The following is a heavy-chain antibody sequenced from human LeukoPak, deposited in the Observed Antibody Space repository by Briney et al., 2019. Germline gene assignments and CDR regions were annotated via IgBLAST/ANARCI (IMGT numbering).Heavy chain of an antibody. Sequence: ASVKVSCKASGYTFTSYDINWVRQATGQGLEWMGWMSPNSGNTGYAQKFQGRVTMTRNTSISTAYMELSSLRSEDTAVYYCARGLRTVRTPNRYYYYYMDVWGKGTTVTVSS. CDR1: GYTFTSYD. CDR3: ARGLRTVRTPNRYYYYYMDV. V-gene: IGHV1-8*01. CDR2: MSPNSGNT. J-gene: IGHJ6*03. D-gene: IGHD4-11*01.